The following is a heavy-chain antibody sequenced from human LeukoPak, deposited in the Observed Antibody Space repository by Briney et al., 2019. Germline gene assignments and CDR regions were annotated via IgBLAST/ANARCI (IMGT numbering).Heavy chain of an antibody. CDR1: GYTFTSYA. V-gene: IGHV7-4-1*02. CDR3: ASPDNWNYVRYYYYMDV. J-gene: IGHJ6*03. CDR2: INTNTGNP. D-gene: IGHD1-7*01. Sequence: ASVKVSCKASGYTFTSYAMNWVRQAPGQGLEWMGRINTNTGNPTYAQGYTGRFVFFLDTSVSTAYLQISSLKAEDTAVYYCASPDNWNYVRYYYYMDVWGKGTTVTVSS.